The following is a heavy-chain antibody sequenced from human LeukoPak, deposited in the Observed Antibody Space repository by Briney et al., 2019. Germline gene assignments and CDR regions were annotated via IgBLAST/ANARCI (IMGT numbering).Heavy chain of an antibody. D-gene: IGHD2-15*01. CDR3: ARHYCSGDNCYYFDY. CDR2: IYYSGNT. Sequence: PSETLSLTRTVSGGSISSYYRSWIRQPPGEGLEWIGYIYYSGNTNYNPSLESRVTISVDTSKNQFSLKLSSVTAADTAVYYCARHYCSGDNCYYFDYWGQGALVTVSS. CDR1: GGSISSYY. J-gene: IGHJ4*02. V-gene: IGHV4-59*01.